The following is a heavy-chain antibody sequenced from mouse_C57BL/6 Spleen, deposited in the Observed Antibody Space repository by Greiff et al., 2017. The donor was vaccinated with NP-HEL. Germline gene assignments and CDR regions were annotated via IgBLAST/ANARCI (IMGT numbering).Heavy chain of an antibody. CDR1: GFTFSSYA. CDR3: TIDNDYDGGSFDY. D-gene: IGHD2-4*01. J-gene: IGHJ2*01. CDR2: ISSGGDYI. V-gene: IGHV5-9-1*02. Sequence: EVQGVESGEGLVKPGGSLKLSCAASGFTFSSYAMSWVRQTPEKRLEWVAYISSGGDYIYYADTVKGRFTISRDNARNTLYLQMSSLKSEDTAMYYCTIDNDYDGGSFDYWGQGTTLTVSS.